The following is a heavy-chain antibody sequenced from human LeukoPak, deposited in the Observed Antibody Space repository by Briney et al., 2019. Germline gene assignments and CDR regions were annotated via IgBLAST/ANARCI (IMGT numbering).Heavy chain of an antibody. CDR1: GFTFSSHA. D-gene: IGHD6-19*01. V-gene: IGHV3-23*01. J-gene: IGHJ4*02. CDR2: ISGSGGST. CDR3: ARVAVPGTYDY. Sequence: GGSLRLSCAASGFTFSSHAMSWVRQAPGKGLEWVSAISGSGGSTYYADSVKGRFTISRDNSKNTLYLQMGSLRAEDMAVYYCARVAVPGTYDYWGQGTLVTVSS.